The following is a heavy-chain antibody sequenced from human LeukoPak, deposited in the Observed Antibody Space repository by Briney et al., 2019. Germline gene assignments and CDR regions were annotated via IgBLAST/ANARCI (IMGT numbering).Heavy chain of an antibody. CDR1: GYTFSNYG. CDR2: ISAYNGQT. J-gene: IGHJ6*02. D-gene: IGHD6-19*01. CDR3: ARSRGQWLERVCYYYTMDV. V-gene: IGHV1-18*01. Sequence: GASVKVSCKASGYTFSNYGISWVRQAPGQGIEWMGWISAYNGQTKYAEKFQGRVTMTTDAPTSTANMELRSLRLNDTAVYYCARSRGQWLERVCYYYTMDVWGQGTTVTVSS.